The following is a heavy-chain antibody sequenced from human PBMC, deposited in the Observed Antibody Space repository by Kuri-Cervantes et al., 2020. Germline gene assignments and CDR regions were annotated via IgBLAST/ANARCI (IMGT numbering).Heavy chain of an antibody. CDR2: ISAYNGNT. Sequence: ASVKVSCKASGYTLTSFYLHWVRQAPGQGLEWMGWISAYNGNTNYAQKLQGRVTMTTDTSTSTAYMELRSLRSDDTAVYYCARSRVAARPYDYWGQGTLVTVSS. CDR3: ARSRVAARPYDY. D-gene: IGHD6-6*01. CDR1: GYTLTSFY. V-gene: IGHV1-18*04. J-gene: IGHJ4*02.